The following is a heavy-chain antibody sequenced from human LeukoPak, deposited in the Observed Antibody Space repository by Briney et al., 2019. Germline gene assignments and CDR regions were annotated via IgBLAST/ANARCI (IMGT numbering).Heavy chain of an antibody. CDR2: IYHSGST. Sequence: PSETLSLTCAVSGGSISSGGYSWSWIRQPPGKGLEWIGYIYHSGSTYYNPSLKSRVTISVDRSKNQFSLKLSSVTAADTAVYYCARDGGGRGPAYYGMDVWGQGTTVTVSS. CDR1: GGSISSGGYS. D-gene: IGHD3-16*01. CDR3: ARDGGGRGPAYYGMDV. V-gene: IGHV4-30-2*01. J-gene: IGHJ6*02.